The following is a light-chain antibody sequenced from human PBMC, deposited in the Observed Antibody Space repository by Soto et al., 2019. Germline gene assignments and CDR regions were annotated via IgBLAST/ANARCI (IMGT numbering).Light chain of an antibody. CDR3: QHYNSYSEA. CDR2: DAS. CDR1: QNVNGW. V-gene: IGKV1-5*01. Sequence: DIQMTQSPSTLSASVGDRVTITCRASQNVNGWLAWYQQKPGKAPKLLIYDASSLESGVPSRFSGSGSGTEFTLTISSLQPDDFATYYCQHYNSYSEAFGQGTKVDIK. J-gene: IGKJ1*01.